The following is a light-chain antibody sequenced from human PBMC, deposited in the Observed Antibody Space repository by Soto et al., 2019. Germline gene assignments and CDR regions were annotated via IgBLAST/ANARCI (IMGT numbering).Light chain of an antibody. V-gene: IGKV3-11*01. Sequence: EIVLTQSPATLSLSPGERATLSCRASQSVSSYLAWYQQKPGQAPRLLIYDASNRATGVPARFSGSGSGTDFTLTIGSLEPDDFAVYYWQQRSNWPLTFGGGTKVVIK. J-gene: IGKJ4*02. CDR1: QSVSSY. CDR3: QQRSNWPLT. CDR2: DAS.